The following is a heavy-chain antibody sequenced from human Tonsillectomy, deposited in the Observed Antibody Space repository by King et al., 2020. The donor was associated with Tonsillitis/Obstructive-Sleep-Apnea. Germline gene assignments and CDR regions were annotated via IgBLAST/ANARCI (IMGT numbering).Heavy chain of an antibody. CDR2: TWYDGSNK. D-gene: IGHD6-13*01. J-gene: IGHJ4*02. CDR1: GFTFSTYG. Sequence: QLVQSGGGVVQPGRSLRLSCVASGFTFSTYGMHWVRQAPGKGLEWVAVTWYDGSNKFYADSVEGRFTISRDNSKNTLYLQMNSLRAEDTAMYYCARGVAAAGTGLEGDYWGQGTLVTVSS. CDR3: ARGVAAAGTGLEGDY. V-gene: IGHV3-33*01.